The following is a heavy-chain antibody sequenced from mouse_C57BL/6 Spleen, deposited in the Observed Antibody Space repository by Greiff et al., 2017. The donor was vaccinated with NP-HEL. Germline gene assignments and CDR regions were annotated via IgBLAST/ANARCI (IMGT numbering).Heavy chain of an antibody. CDR1: GYTFTDYN. V-gene: IGHV1-22*01. D-gene: IGHD1-1*01. J-gene: IGHJ2*01. CDR2: INPNNGGT. CDR3: ARDRITTVVATDFDD. Sequence: VQLQQSGPELVKPGASVKMSCKASGYTFTDYNMHWVKQSHGKSLEWIGYINPNNGGTSYNQKFKGKATLTVNKSSSTAYMELRSLTSEDSAVYYCARDRITTVVATDFDDWGQGTTLTVSS.